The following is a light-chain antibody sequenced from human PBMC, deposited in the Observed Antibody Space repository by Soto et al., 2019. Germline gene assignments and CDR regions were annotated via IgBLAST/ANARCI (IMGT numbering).Light chain of an antibody. CDR1: QSISSS. J-gene: IGKJ1*01. CDR2: DAS. V-gene: IGKV1-5*01. Sequence: DIHMTQSRSTLSASVGDRVSIACRASQSISSSLAWYQQKPGKAPKLLIYDASSLESGVPSRFSGSGSGTEFTLSINSLQPQDFATYYCQQYHRYSWTFGQGTKVDIK. CDR3: QQYHRYSWT.